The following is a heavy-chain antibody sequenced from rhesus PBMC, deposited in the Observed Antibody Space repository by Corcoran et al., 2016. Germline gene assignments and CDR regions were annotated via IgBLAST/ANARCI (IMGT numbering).Heavy chain of an antibody. J-gene: IGHJ4*01. CDR1: GYSISSGYD. D-gene: IGHD6-25*01. V-gene: IGHV4-76*01. CDR2: IYGSSGST. Sequence: QVQLQESGPGVVKPSETLSLTCAVSGYSISSGYDWSWIRQPPGKGLEWIGYIYGSSGSTNYNPSLKNRVTIAKDTSKNQFSLKLSSVTAAGTAVYYCARDGGSWKWYFDYWGQGVLVTVSS. CDR3: ARDGGSWKWYFDY.